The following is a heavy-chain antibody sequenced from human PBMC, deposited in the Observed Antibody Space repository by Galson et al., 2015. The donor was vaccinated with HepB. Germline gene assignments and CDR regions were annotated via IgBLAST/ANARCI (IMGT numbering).Heavy chain of an antibody. CDR1: GFTFSSYS. Sequence: SLRLSCAASGFTFSSYSMNWVRQAPGKGLEWVSSISSSSSYIYYADSVKGRFTISRDNAKNSLYLQMNSLRAEDTAVYYCARAFAVGSSSPVYWGQGTLVTVSS. V-gene: IGHV3-21*01. D-gene: IGHD6-6*01. CDR3: ARAFAVGSSSPVY. CDR2: ISSSSSYI. J-gene: IGHJ4*02.